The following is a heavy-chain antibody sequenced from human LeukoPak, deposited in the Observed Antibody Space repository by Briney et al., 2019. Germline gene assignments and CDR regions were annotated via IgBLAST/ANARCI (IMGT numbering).Heavy chain of an antibody. CDR3: ARTPREYQLPSDY. Sequence: EASVKVSCTASGYTFTGYYIHWVRQAPGQGLEWMGWINPNSGGTNYAQKFQGRVTMTRDTYITTAYMDLSRLISDDTAVYYCARTPREYQLPSDYWGQGTLVTVSS. J-gene: IGHJ4*02. V-gene: IGHV1-2*02. D-gene: IGHD2-2*01. CDR2: INPNSGGT. CDR1: GYTFTGYY.